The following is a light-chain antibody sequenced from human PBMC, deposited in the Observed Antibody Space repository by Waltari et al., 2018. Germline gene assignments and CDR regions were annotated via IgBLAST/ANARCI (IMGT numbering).Light chain of an antibody. CDR1: HNVRNK. V-gene: IGKV3-15*01. Sequence: EIVVAQSPATLSVSPGERATLFCRASHNVRNKLAWYQQKLGQAPRLHIYGASIRTTDFPTRFSGSGSETEFALTITNVQPEDFAIYYCQQYHEWPPLAFGQGTRLEI. CDR3: QQYHEWPPLA. CDR2: GAS. J-gene: IGKJ5*01.